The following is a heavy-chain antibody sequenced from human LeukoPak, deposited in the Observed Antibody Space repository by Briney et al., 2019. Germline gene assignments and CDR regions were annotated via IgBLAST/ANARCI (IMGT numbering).Heavy chain of an antibody. J-gene: IGHJ6*02. CDR2: IRSKAYRGTT. CDR3: TRGPIHLWLHNGMDV. Sequence: PGGSLRLSCTASGFMFCAHAMSWVRQAPGKGLEGVGFIRSKAYRGTTEYAASVKGRFTISRDDSTIIAYLQMNSLKTEDTAMYYCTRGPIHLWLHNGMDVWRQGTTVIVSS. D-gene: IGHD5-18*01. CDR1: GFMFCAHA. V-gene: IGHV3-49*04.